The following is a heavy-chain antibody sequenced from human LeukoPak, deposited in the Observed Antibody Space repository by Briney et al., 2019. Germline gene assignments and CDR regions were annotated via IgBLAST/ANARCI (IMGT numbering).Heavy chain of an antibody. CDR1: GFTFSSYG. CDR3: ARGWFGEPHDGMDV. Sequence: GGSLRLSCAASGFTFSSYGMHWVRQAPGKGLEWVAVIWYDGSNKYYADSVKGRFTISRDNSKNTLYLQMNSLRAEDTAVYYCARGWFGEPHDGMDVWGQGTTVTVSS. J-gene: IGHJ6*02. D-gene: IGHD3-10*01. V-gene: IGHV3-33*01. CDR2: IWYDGSNK.